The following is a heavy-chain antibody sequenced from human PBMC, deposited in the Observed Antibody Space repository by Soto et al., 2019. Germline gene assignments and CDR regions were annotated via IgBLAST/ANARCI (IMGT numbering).Heavy chain of an antibody. CDR3: ARDTVTNGYYYYYMDV. D-gene: IGHD4-4*01. CDR2: IIPILGIA. CDR1: GGTFSSYT. Sequence: ASVKDSCKASGGTFSSYTISWVRQAPGQGLEWMGRIIPILGIANYAQKFQGRVTITADKSTSTAYMELSSLRSEDTAVYYCARDTVTNGYYYYYMDVWGKGTTVTVSS. V-gene: IGHV1-69*04. J-gene: IGHJ6*03.